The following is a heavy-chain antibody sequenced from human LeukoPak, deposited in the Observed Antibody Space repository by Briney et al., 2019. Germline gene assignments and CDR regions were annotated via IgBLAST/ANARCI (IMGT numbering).Heavy chain of an antibody. CDR2: ISGSGDST. V-gene: IGHV3-23*01. Sequence: PGGTLRLSCAASGFTFSNSGMNWVRQAPGKGLEWVSTISGSGDSTYYADSVKGRFTISRDNAKNSVYLQMNSLRAEDTAVYYCARKAVSDYDILTGPDYWGQGILVAVSS. J-gene: IGHJ4*02. CDR3: ARKAVSDYDILTGPDY. D-gene: IGHD3-9*01. CDR1: GFTFSNSG.